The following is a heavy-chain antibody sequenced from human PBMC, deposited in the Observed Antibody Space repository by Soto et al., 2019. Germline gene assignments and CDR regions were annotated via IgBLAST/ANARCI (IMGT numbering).Heavy chain of an antibody. Sequence: GGSXRLSXXASXXXXXXXXXXXXXQASXKGXEWVXXXXSKANNNGTQYAATGKGRVTISRDDSKNTAYLQMNSLKTEDTAVYYCTRLRYSYGSIYYYYGMDVWGQGTTVTVSS. CDR2: XXSKANNNGT. D-gene: IGHD5-18*01. CDR3: TRLRYSYGSIYYYYGMDV. J-gene: IGHJ6*02. CDR1: XXXXXXXX. V-gene: IGHV3-73*01.